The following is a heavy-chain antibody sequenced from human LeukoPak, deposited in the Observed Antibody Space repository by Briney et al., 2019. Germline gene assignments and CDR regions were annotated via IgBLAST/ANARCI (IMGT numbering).Heavy chain of an antibody. CDR2: IQTSGST. J-gene: IGHJ4*02. CDR3: ARTYCDSTTCYRFDY. V-gene: IGHV4-61*02. CDR1: GGSISSGGYY. Sequence: SQTLSLTCTVSGGSISSGGYYWNWIRQPAGKGLEWIGRIQTSGSTNYNPSLNSRVTISVDTSENQFSLELRSVTAADAAVYYCARTYCDSTTCYRFDYWGQGTLVTVSS. D-gene: IGHD2-2*01.